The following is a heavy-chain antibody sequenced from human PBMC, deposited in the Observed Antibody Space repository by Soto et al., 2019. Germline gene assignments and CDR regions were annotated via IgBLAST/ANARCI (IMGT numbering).Heavy chain of an antibody. CDR3: AKILRAGTKGYAFDI. Sequence: PGGSLRLCCAASGFTFSNYWMSWVRQAPGKGLEWVANIKQDESEKYYVDSVKGRFTVSRDNAQSSLSLQMNSLRAEDTAVYYCAKILRAGTKGYAFDIWGQGTMVTVSS. D-gene: IGHD1-1*01. CDR1: GFTFSNYW. J-gene: IGHJ3*02. CDR2: IKQDESEK. V-gene: IGHV3-7*01.